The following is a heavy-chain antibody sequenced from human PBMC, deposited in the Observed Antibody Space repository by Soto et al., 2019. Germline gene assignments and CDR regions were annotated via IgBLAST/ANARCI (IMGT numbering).Heavy chain of an antibody. V-gene: IGHV3-30-3*01. J-gene: IGHJ4*02. Sequence: QVQLVESGGGVVQPGRSLRLSCAASGFTFSSYAMHWVRQAPGKGLEWVAVISYDGSNKYYADSVKGRFTISRDNSKNTLYLQLNSLSAEAAAVYYCARFGQGLSLDYWGQGTLVTVSS. D-gene: IGHD6-19*01. CDR3: ARFGQGLSLDY. CDR2: ISYDGSNK. CDR1: GFTFSSYA.